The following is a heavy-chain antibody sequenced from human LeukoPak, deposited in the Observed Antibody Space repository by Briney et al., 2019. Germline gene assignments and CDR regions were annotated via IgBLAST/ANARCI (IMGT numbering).Heavy chain of an antibody. CDR1: GGSISSGGYY. D-gene: IGHD6-13*01. V-gene: IGHV4-31*03. CDR2: IYYSGST. CDR3: ARVFIGIAAAGLVFDY. Sequence: PSETLSLTCTVSGGSISSGGYYWSWIRQHPGKGLEWIGYIYYSGSTYYNPSLKSRVTISVDTSKNQFSLKLSSVTAADTAVYYCARVFIGIAAAGLVFDYWGQGTLVTVSS. J-gene: IGHJ4*02.